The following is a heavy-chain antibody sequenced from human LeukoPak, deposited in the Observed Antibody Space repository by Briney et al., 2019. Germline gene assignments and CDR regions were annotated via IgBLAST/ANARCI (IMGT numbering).Heavy chain of an antibody. J-gene: IGHJ4*02. CDR1: GFTFNIYS. CDR2: MSSDASSE. Sequence: HPGRSLRLSCAASGFTFNIYSMYWVRQAPGKGLEWVASMSSDASSEYYADSVKGRFTISRDNSKNTLYLQMNSLRAEDTAVYYCARDYRNYYGSGSYPGEHWGQGTLVTVSS. V-gene: IGHV3-30*04. CDR3: ARDYRNYYGSGSYPGEH. D-gene: IGHD3-10*01.